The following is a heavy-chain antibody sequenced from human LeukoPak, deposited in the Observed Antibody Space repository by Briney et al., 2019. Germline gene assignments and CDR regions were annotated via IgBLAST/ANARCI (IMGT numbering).Heavy chain of an antibody. V-gene: IGHV7-4-1*02. J-gene: IGHJ5*02. Sequence: ASVKASCKASGYTFTSYAMNWVRQAPGQGLEWMGWINTNSGNPTYAQGFTGRFVFSLDTSVSTAYLQISSLKAEDTAVYYCARVAEFTHTVTRSRNWFDPWGQGTLVTVSS. D-gene: IGHD4-17*01. CDR3: ARVAEFTHTVTRSRNWFDP. CDR2: INTNSGNP. CDR1: GYTFTSYA.